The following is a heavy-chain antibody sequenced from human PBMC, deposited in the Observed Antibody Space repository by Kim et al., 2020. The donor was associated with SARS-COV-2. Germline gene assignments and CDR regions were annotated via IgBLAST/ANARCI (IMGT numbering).Heavy chain of an antibody. V-gene: IGHV4-59*01. D-gene: IGHD6-19*01. CDR3: ARGGWSLDY. Sequence: SETLSLTCIVSGGSINNNYWSWIRQPPGKRLEWIGYIFYNGNTNYNPSLKSRVAMSVDTSKNQFSLKLSSVTTADTAVYYCARGGWSLDYWGQGTLVTVSS. CDR1: GGSINNNY. J-gene: IGHJ4*02. CDR2: IFYNGNT.